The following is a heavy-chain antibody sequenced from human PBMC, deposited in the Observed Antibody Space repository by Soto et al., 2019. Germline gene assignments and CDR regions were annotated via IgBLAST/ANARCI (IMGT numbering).Heavy chain of an antibody. J-gene: IGHJ4*02. CDR2: ISDNGART. CDR1: GFTFSTYA. D-gene: IGHD5-12*01. Sequence: EVQVLESGGDLVQPGGSLRLSCAASGFTFSTYAMNWVRQAPGKGLEWVSSISDNGARTYYAESVKGRLSISRDNSKNTLYLQMNSLRAEDTAVYYCAKSRGRYSCHDYGSYFDQWGQVTLVIVSS. CDR3: AKSRGRYSCHDYGSYFDQ. V-gene: IGHV3-23*01.